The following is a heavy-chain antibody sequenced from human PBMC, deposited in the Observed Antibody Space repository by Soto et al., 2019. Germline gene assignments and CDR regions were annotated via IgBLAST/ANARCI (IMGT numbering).Heavy chain of an antibody. CDR1: GFTVSTNY. CDR2: LYTGGST. J-gene: IGHJ3*02. V-gene: IGHV3-66*01. CDR3: ARDPHPATMGDAFDI. D-gene: IGHD2-2*01. Sequence: EVQLVESGGGLIQRGGSLRLSCTASGFTVSTNYMNWVRHAPGKGLERVSVLYTGGSTHYAASVKGRFTISRDNSKNTLYLQMNSLRAEDTAVYYCARDPHPATMGDAFDIWGQGTTVTVSS.